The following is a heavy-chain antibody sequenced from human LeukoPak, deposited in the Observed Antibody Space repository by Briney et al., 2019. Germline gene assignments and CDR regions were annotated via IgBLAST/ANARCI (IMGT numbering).Heavy chain of an antibody. J-gene: IGHJ4*02. CDR2: ISSSGSTI. V-gene: IGHV3-48*03. CDR1: GFTFSSYE. Sequence: PGGSLRLSCAASGFTFSSYEMNWVRQAPGKGLEWVSYISSSGSTIYYADSVKGRFTISRDNAKNSLYLQMKSLRVEDTAVYYCAREKPELDYWGQASLVTVSS. CDR3: AREKPELDY.